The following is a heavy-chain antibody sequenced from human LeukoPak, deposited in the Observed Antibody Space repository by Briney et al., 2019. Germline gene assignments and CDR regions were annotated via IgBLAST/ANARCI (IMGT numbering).Heavy chain of an antibody. V-gene: IGHV4-61*02. J-gene: IGHJ4*02. CDR1: GGSISGGSYY. Sequence: SETLSLTCTVSGGSISGGSYYWSWIRQPAGKGLEWIGRIYTSGSTNYNPSLKSRVTISVDTSKNQFSLKLSSVTAADTAVYYCARSYSSSWYKGFDYWGQGTLVTVSS. CDR2: IYTSGST. CDR3: ARSYSSSWYKGFDY. D-gene: IGHD6-13*01.